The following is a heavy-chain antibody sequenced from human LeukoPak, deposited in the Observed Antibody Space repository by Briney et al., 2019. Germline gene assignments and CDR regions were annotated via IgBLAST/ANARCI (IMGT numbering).Heavy chain of an antibody. CDR2: IYYSGST. CDR1: GGSISSYY. D-gene: IGHD3-22*01. J-gene: IGHJ3*02. CDR3: ARQPDYDSSGYPQRAFDI. Sequence: SETLCLTCTVSGGSISSYYWSWIRQPPGKGLEWIGYIYYSGSTNYNPSLKSRATISVDTSKNQFSLKLSSVTAADTAVYYCARQPDYDSSGYPQRAFDIWGQGTMVTVSS. V-gene: IGHV4-59*08.